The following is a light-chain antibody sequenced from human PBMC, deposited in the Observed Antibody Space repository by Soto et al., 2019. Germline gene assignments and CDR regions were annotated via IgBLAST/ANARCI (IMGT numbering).Light chain of an antibody. V-gene: IGLV2-14*01. CDR2: DVS. CDR1: SSDVTTYNY. J-gene: IGLJ7*01. CDR3: SSYTTSGTVV. Sequence: QSALTQPASVSGSPGQSITISCTGTSSDVTTYNYVSWYQQHPGKAPKLIIYDVSNRPSGVSNRFSGSKSGNTASLTISGLQADDEADYYCSSYTTSGTVVFGGGTQLTVL.